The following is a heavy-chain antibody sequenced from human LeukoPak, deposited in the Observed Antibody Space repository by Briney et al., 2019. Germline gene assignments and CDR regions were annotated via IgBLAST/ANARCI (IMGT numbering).Heavy chain of an antibody. CDR2: MNPNSGNT. CDR3: ARSSGWSHYMDV. D-gene: IGHD6-19*01. Sequence: ASVKLSCKASGYTFTSYDINWVRQATGQGLEWMGWMNPNSGNTGYAQKFQGRVTMTRNTSISTAYMELSSLRSEDTAVYYCARSSGWSHYMDVWGKGTTVTVSS. J-gene: IGHJ6*03. V-gene: IGHV1-8*01. CDR1: GYTFTSYD.